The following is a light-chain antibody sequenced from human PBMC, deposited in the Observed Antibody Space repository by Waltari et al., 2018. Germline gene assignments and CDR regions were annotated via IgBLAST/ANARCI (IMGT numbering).Light chain of an antibody. V-gene: IGKV1-39*01. CDR3: QQSYSAPYT. J-gene: IGKJ2*01. CDR1: QTISRY. Sequence: DVKMTQSPSSLSASVGDRVIITCRASQTISRYLNWYQQKPGTSPKLLIYSTSSVQSGVPSRFSGSGSVTDFTLSISPLQVEDFATYYCQQSYSAPYTFGRGTNLEI. CDR2: STS.